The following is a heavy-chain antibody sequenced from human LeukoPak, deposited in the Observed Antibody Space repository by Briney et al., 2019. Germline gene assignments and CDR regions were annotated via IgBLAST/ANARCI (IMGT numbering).Heavy chain of an antibody. CDR2: TYYRSKWYN. V-gene: IGHV6-1*01. CDR3: SRYYDSSGHGGLDS. CDR1: GDSVSSNSAA. J-gene: IGHJ4*02. D-gene: IGHD3-22*01. Sequence: SQTLSLTCAISGDSVSSNSAAWNWIRQSPSRGLEWLGRTYYRSKWYNDYALSVKSRITINPETSKNQFSLQLNSVTPEDTAVYYCSRYYDSSGHGGLDSWGQGTLVTVSS.